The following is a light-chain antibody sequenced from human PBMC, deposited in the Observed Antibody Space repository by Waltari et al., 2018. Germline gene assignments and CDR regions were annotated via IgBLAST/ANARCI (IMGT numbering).Light chain of an antibody. CDR1: RSV. V-gene: IGKV3-20*01. Sequence: ERATLSCRTSRSVAWYQQKPGQAPRLLVYGASTRATGIPDRFSGTGFGTDFTLTISSLEPEDFAIYYCQQPGRSPTFGQGTKVEIK. J-gene: IGKJ1*01. CDR3: QQPGRSPT. CDR2: GAS.